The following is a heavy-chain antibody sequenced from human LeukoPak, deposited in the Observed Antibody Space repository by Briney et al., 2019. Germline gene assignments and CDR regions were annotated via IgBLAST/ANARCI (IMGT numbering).Heavy chain of an antibody. V-gene: IGHV3-33*01. D-gene: IGHD6-19*01. J-gene: IGHJ2*01. CDR1: GFTFSSYG. CDR3: ARAQTWKYSSGPRRWYFDL. Sequence: GGSLRLSCAASGFTFSSYGMHWVRQAPGKGLEWVAVIWYDGSNKYYADSVKGRFTISRDNSKNTLYLQMNSLRAEDTAVYYCARAQTWKYSSGPRRWYFDLWGRGTLVTVSS. CDR2: IWYDGSNK.